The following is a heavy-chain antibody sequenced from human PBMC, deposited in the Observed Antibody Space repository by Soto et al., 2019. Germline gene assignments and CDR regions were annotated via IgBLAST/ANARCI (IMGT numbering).Heavy chain of an antibody. D-gene: IGHD6-19*01. CDR3: AHNVVAGLGYYFDY. CDR2: IYWDDVK. Sequence: QITLKESGPTLVKPTQTLTLTCTFSGFSLSSTRVAVGWIRQPPGKALEWLALIYWDDVKRYSPFLKSRLTITKDTSKNQVVLTMTNMDPVDTATYYCAHNVVAGLGYYFDYWGQGTLVTVSS. J-gene: IGHJ4*02. V-gene: IGHV2-5*02. CDR1: GFSLSSTRVA.